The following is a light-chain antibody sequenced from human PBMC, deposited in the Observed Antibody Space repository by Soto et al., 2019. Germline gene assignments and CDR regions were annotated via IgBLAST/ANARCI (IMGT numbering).Light chain of an antibody. CDR2: GAS. V-gene: IGKV3-20*01. CDR3: GQFVSSPPRT. CDR1: QSVSSTY. Sequence: EIVLTQSPGTLSLSPGERATLSCRASQSVSSTYLGWYQQKPGQAPRLLIYGASSRATGIPDRFSGSGSGTDFPLTIRRLEPEDFAVYYCGQFVSSPPRTFGQGTKVEIK. J-gene: IGKJ1*01.